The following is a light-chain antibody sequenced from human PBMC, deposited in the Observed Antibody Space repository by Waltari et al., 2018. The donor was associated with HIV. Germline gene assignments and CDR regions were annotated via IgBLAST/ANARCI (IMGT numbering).Light chain of an antibody. CDR2: DVD. Sequence: AVTQPASVSGPPGQSITISCTVTSIDLGRFKFVSWYQQHPDKAPQLLLYDVDSRASGVSERFSGPKSGNTASLTISGLQADDEAHYYCSSFTGSSTLLFGGGTEVTVL. CDR1: SIDLGRFKF. V-gene: IGLV2-14*03. CDR3: SSFTGSSTLL. J-gene: IGLJ2*01.